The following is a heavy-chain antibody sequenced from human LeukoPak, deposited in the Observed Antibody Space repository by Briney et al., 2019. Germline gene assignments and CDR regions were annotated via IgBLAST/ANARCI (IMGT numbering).Heavy chain of an antibody. V-gene: IGHV3-7*01. CDR3: ASTTSTRDAFDI. D-gene: IGHD1-26*01. CDR1: GFTFSSYW. Sequence: GGSLRLSCAASGFTFSSYWMSWVRQAPGRGLEWVANIKQDGSEKYYVDSVKGRFTISRDNAKNSLYLQMNSLRAEDTAVYYCASTTSTRDAFDIWGQGTMVTVSS. CDR2: IKQDGSEK. J-gene: IGHJ3*02.